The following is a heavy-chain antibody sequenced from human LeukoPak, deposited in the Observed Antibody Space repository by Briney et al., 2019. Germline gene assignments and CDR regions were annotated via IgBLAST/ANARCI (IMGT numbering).Heavy chain of an antibody. CDR2: ISYHGSAQ. Sequence: GRSLRLSCAASGFTFSNHAMYWVRQTPGKGLEWVAAISYHGSAQHSADSVKGRFTISRDNSENTLYLHMNSLRAGDTAVYYCAKSHLTTVNFGRSSDYWGQGTLVTVSS. J-gene: IGHJ4*02. V-gene: IGHV3-30-3*02. CDR3: AKSHLTTVNFGRSSDY. CDR1: GFTFSNHA. D-gene: IGHD4-17*01.